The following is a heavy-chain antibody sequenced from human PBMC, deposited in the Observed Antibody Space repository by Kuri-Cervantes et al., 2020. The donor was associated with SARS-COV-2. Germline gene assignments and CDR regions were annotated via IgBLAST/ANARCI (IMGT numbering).Heavy chain of an antibody. CDR3: ARDSITIFGVAPFDY. D-gene: IGHD3-3*01. V-gene: IGHV4-4*07. Sequence: GSLRLSCTVSGGSISSYYWSWIRQPAGKGLEWIGRIYTSGSTNYNPSLKSRVTISVDTSKNQFSLKLSSVTAADTAVYYCARDSITIFGVAPFDYWGQGTLVTVSS. J-gene: IGHJ4*02. CDR2: IYTSGST. CDR1: GGSISSYY.